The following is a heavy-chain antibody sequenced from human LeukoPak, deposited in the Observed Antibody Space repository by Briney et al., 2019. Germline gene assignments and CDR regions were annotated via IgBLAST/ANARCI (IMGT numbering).Heavy chain of an antibody. Sequence: GESLKISCKGSGYSFTSYWIGWVRQRPGKGLEWMGIIYPGDSDTRYSPSFQGQVTISADKSISTAYLQWSSLKASDTAMYYCARVRSGTTTLDAFDIWGQGTMVTVSS. J-gene: IGHJ3*02. CDR1: GYSFTSYW. D-gene: IGHD1-14*01. V-gene: IGHV5-51*01. CDR2: IYPGDSDT. CDR3: ARVRSGTTTLDAFDI.